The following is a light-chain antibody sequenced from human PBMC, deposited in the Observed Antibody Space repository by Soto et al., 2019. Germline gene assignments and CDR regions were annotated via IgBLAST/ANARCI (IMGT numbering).Light chain of an antibody. Sequence: DVQMTQSPSSLSAFVGDRVTITCRASQGIAHYLAWFQQKPGKVPKLLIYATSTLQSGVPSRFSGSGSGTDFTLTVTSLQPEDVGTYYCKKYNSAPLTFGGGTKVEIQ. J-gene: IGKJ4*01. CDR2: ATS. CDR1: QGIAHY. V-gene: IGKV1-27*01. CDR3: KKYNSAPLT.